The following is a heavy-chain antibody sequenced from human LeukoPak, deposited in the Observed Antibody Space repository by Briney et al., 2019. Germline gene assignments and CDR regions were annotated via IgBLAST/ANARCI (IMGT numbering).Heavy chain of an antibody. Sequence: PSETLSLTCAVYGGSFSGYYWSWIRQPPGKGLEWIGYIYYSGSTYYNPSLKSRVTISVDTSKNQFSLKLSSVTAADTAVYYCARVSYYDSSGYSGFDYWGQGTLVTVSS. V-gene: IGHV4-30-4*08. D-gene: IGHD3-22*01. CDR1: GGSFSGYY. CDR2: IYYSGST. CDR3: ARVSYYDSSGYSGFDY. J-gene: IGHJ4*02.